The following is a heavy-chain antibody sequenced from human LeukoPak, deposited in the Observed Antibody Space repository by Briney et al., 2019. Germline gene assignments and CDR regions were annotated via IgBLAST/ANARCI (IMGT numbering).Heavy chain of an antibody. D-gene: IGHD3-9*01. CDR2: ISGSGGST. CDR1: GFTFSSYA. Sequence: GGSLRLSCAASGFTFSSYAMSWVRQAPGKGMEWVSAISGSGGSTYYADSVKGRFTISRDNSKNTLYLQMNSLRAEDTAVYYCAKDSDILTVYEFDYWGQGTLVTVSS. V-gene: IGHV3-23*01. CDR3: AKDSDILTVYEFDY. J-gene: IGHJ4*02.